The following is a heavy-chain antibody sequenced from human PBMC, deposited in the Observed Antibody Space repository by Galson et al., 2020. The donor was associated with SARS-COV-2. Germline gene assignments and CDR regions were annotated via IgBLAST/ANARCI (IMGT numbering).Heavy chain of an antibody. CDR2: IYYSGST. J-gene: IGHJ4*02. CDR1: GGSISSGGYY. V-gene: IGHV4-31*03. Sequence: TLSLTCTVSGGSISSGGYYWSWIRQHPGKGLEWIGYIYYSGSTYYNPSLKSRVTISVDTSKNQFSLKLSSVTAADTAVYYCARTVAGLESYYFDYWGQGTLVTVSS. D-gene: IGHD6-19*01. CDR3: ARTVAGLESYYFDY.